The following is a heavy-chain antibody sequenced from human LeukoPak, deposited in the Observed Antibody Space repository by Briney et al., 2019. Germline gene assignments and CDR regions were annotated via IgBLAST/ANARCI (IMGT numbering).Heavy chain of an antibody. CDR1: GGSISSYY. V-gene: IGHV4-59*08. Sequence: SETLSLTCTVSGGSISSYYWSWIRQPPGKGLEWIGYISYSGTTKYNPSLKGRVTISVDTSENQFSLKVSSATAADTAVYYCARHTAFEIWGQGTMVTVSS. CDR3: ARHTAFEI. CDR2: ISYSGTT. J-gene: IGHJ3*02.